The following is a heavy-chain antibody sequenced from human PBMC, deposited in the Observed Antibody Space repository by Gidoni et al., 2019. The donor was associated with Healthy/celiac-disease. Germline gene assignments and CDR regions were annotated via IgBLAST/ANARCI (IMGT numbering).Heavy chain of an antibody. V-gene: IGHV3-7*03. CDR2: IKQDGSEK. Sequence: EVQLVESGGGLVQPGGSLRLSCAASGFTFSSYWMSWVRQAPGKGLEWVANIKQDGSEKYYVDSVKGRFTISRDNAKNSLYLQMNSLRAEDTAVYYCARDPSPDYGDGNWFDPWGQGTLVTVSS. CDR1: GFTFSSYW. J-gene: IGHJ5*02. CDR3: ARDPSPDYGDGNWFDP. D-gene: IGHD4-17*01.